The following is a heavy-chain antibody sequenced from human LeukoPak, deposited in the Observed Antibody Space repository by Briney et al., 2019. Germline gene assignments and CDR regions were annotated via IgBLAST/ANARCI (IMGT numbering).Heavy chain of an antibody. V-gene: IGHV1-2*02. J-gene: IGHJ6*03. CDR2: INPNSGGT. CDR3: AREGPTSQNYYYYMDV. D-gene: IGHD2-2*01. CDR1: GYTFTGYY. Sequence: ASVNVSCKASGYTFTGYYMHWVRQAPGQGLEWMGWINPNSGGTNYAQKFQGRVTMTRDTSISTAYMELSRLRSDDTAVYYCAREGPTSQNYYYYMDVWGKGTTVTISS.